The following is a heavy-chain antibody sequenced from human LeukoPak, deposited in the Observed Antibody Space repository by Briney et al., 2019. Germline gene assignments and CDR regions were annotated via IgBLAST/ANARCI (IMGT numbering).Heavy chain of an antibody. CDR1: GGTFSSYA. Sequence: GASVKVSCKASGGTFSSYAISWVRQAPGQGLEWMGGIIPVFGTANYAQKFQGRVTITTDESTSTAYMELSSLRSEDTALYYCARVGPAAKLTFDYWGQGTLVTVSS. V-gene: IGHV1-69*05. CDR2: IIPVFGTA. J-gene: IGHJ4*02. CDR3: ARVGPAAKLTFDY. D-gene: IGHD2-2*01.